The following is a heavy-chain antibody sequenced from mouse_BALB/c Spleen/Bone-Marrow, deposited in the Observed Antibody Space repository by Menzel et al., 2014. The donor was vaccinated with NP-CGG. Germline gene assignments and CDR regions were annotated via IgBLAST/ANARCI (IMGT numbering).Heavy chain of an antibody. Sequence: LEESGAELAKPGASVKMSCKASGYTFTSYWMHWIKQRPGQGLEWIGYITPSTGYIEYNQKFKDKATLTADKSSSTAYMQLSSLTSEDSAVYYCARPRFAYWGQGTLVTVS. CDR2: ITPSTGYI. J-gene: IGHJ3*01. CDR3: ARPRFAY. V-gene: IGHV1-7*01. CDR1: GYTFTSYW.